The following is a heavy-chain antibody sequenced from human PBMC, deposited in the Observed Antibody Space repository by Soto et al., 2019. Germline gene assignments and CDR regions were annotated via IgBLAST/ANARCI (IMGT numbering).Heavy chain of an antibody. CDR1: GFTFSSYS. J-gene: IGHJ4*02. CDR3: ARDLIWNFDK. V-gene: IGHV3-48*04. Sequence: GGSLRLSCAASGFTFSSYSMNWVRQAPGKGLERISYITSDGGTKVYVDSVKGRFTISRDNAKNSLYLQMDSLRAEDTAVYYCARDLIWNFDKWGQGTLVTVSS. D-gene: IGHD3-3*01. CDR2: ITSDGGTK.